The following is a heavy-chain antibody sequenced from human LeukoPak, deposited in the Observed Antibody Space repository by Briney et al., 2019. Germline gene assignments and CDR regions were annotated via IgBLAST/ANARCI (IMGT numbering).Heavy chain of an antibody. CDR3: ARDSTWQLDY. CDR2: IKQDGSEK. V-gene: IGHV3-7*03. J-gene: IGHJ4*02. Sequence: GGSLRLSCAASGFTFGDTWMNWVRQVPGQGLEWVANIKQDGSEKFYVASVKGRFTISRDNTKNALYLQMNSLRADDTAVYFCARDSTWQLDYWGQGTLITVSS. D-gene: IGHD5-12*01. CDR1: GFTFGDTW.